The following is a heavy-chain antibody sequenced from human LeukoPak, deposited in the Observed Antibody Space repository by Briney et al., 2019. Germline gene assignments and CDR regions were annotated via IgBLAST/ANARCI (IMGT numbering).Heavy chain of an antibody. CDR3: ARLPIYEQQLAPNWFDP. D-gene: IGHD6-13*01. Sequence: ASVKVSCKASGYTFTGYYTHWVRQAPGQGLEWMGWINPNSGGTNYAQKFQGRVTMTRDTSISTAYMELSRLRSDDTAVYYCARLPIYEQQLAPNWFDPWGQGTLVTVSS. CDR1: GYTFTGYY. V-gene: IGHV1-2*02. J-gene: IGHJ5*02. CDR2: INPNSGGT.